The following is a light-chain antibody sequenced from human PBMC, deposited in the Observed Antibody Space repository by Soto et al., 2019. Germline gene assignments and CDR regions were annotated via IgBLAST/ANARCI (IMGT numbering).Light chain of an antibody. CDR3: GTWDNSLSLPYV. CDR1: SSNIGNNY. Sequence: VLTQPPSVSAAPGPKVTISCSGSSSNIGNNYVSWYQQLPGTAPKLLIFENNKRPSGIPDRFSASKSGTSATLAITGLQTGDAADYYCGTWDNSLSLPYVFGTGTKVT. J-gene: IGLJ1*01. CDR2: ENN. V-gene: IGLV1-51*02.